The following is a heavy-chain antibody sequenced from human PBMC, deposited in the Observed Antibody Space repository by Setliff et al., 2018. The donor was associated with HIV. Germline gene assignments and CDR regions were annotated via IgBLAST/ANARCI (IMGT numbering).Heavy chain of an antibody. CDR3: ARQVGNKVLFDS. Sequence: SETLSLTCTVSGGSVSSGSYYWSWIRQPAGKGLEWIGRIYTSGSTYCNPSLKSRVTISVDTSKNQFSLKLSSVTAADTAVYYCARQVGNKVLFDSWGQGTLVTVSS. J-gene: IGHJ4*02. D-gene: IGHD7-27*01. V-gene: IGHV4-61*02. CDR1: GGSVSSGSYY. CDR2: IYTSGST.